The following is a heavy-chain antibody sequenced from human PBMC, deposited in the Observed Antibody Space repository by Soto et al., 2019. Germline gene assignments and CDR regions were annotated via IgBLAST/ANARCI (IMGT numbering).Heavy chain of an antibody. J-gene: IGHJ5*02. D-gene: IGHD3-22*01. Sequence: ASLNVSCNASGYTFTSYAMHWVRQAPGQRLEWMGWINACNGNTKYSQKFQGRITITRDTSASTAYMELSSLRSEDTAVYYCARGGLDIYDSSGYYRLSSYNGSDTRGQATAGPVSP. CDR2: INACNGNT. CDR1: GYTFTSYA. CDR3: ARGGLDIYDSSGYYRLSSYNGSDT. V-gene: IGHV1-3*01.